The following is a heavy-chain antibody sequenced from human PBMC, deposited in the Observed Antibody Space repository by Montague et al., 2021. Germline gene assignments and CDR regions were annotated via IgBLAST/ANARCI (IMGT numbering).Heavy chain of an antibody. CDR1: GDSVSSNSVA. J-gene: IGHJ6*03. V-gene: IGHV6-1*01. Sequence: CAISGDSVSSNSVAWDWRRQSPSRGLEWLGRTYYRSKWYNDYAVSVKSRITINPDTSKNQFSLQLNSVTPEDTAVYYCARRQRQAWAHSSSSPQYYYYYMDVWGKGTTVTVSS. CDR2: TYYRSKWYN. CDR3: ARRQRQAWAHSSSSPQYYYYYMDV. D-gene: IGHD6-6*01.